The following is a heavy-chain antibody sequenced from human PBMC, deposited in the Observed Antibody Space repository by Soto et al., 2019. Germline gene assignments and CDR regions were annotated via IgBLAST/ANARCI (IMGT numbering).Heavy chain of an antibody. CDR3: APMVPAAPHY. CDR2: INSDGSSA. D-gene: IGHD2-2*01. Sequence: GGSLRLSCAASGFSFSSNWMHWVRQAPGKGLAWVSRINSDGSSAAYADPVKGRFTISRDNSKNTLYLQMNSLRAEDTAVYYCAPMVPAAPHYWGQGTLVTVSS. CDR1: GFSFSSNW. V-gene: IGHV3-74*01. J-gene: IGHJ4*02.